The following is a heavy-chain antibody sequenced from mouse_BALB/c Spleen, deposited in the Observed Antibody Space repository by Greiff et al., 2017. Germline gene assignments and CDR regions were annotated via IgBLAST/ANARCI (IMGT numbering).Heavy chain of an antibody. CDR1: GFNIKDYY. Sequence: DVQLQESGAELVRPGALVKLSCKASGFNIKDYYMHWVKQRPEQGLEWIGWIDPENGNTIYDPKFQGKASITADTSSNTAYLQLSSLTSEDTAVYYCARPLITTVVGPYYFDYWGQGTTLTVSS. J-gene: IGHJ2*01. V-gene: IGHV14-1*02. D-gene: IGHD1-1*01. CDR2: IDPENGNT. CDR3: ARPLITTVVGPYYFDY.